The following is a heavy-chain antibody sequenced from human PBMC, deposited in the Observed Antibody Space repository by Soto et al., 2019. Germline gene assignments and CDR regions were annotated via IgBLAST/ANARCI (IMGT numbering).Heavy chain of an antibody. CDR3: ATLNSFGSDY. CDR2: IYSDGSGP. CDR1: GFSFSSFW. V-gene: IGHV3-74*03. Sequence: PGGSLRLSCAASGFSFSSFWMHWVRQAPGKGLVWVSRIYSDGSGPMYADSVKGRFTISRDNAKSTLYLQMNSLRAEDTAVYYCATLNSFGSDYWGQGTLVTSPQ. J-gene: IGHJ4*02. D-gene: IGHD5-18*01.